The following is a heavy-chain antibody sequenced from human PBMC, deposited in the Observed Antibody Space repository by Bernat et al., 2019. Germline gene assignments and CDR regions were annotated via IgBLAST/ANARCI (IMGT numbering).Heavy chain of an antibody. J-gene: IGHJ4*02. CDR3: ASRPPLASSTHRNSWPLDY. CDR1: GFTVSTNY. CDR2: IYSGST. D-gene: IGHD6-13*01. V-gene: IGHV3-53*01. Sequence: EVQLVESGGGLIQPGGSLRLSCAASGFTVSTNYMTWVRQAPGKGLEWVSVIYSGSTFYADSVEGRFTISRDKDMLYLQMNSLRAEDPAVYYCASRPPLASSTHRNSWPLDYWGQGTLVTVSS.